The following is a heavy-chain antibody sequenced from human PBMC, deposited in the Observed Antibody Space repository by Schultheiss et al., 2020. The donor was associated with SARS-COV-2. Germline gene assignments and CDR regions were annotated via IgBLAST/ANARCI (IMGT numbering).Heavy chain of an antibody. CDR2: IYYSGST. CDR1: GGSVSSGSYY. CDR3: ARDVEAAAGTGWFDP. V-gene: IGHV4-39*07. J-gene: IGHJ5*02. D-gene: IGHD6-13*01. Sequence: SETLSLTCTVSGGSVSSGSYYWSWIRQPPGKGLEWIGSIYYSGSTYYNPSLKSRVTISVDTSKNQFSLKLSSVTAADTAVYYCARDVEAAAGTGWFDPWGQGTLVTVSS.